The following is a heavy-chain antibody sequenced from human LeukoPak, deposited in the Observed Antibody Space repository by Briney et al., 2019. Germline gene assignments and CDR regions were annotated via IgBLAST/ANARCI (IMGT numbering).Heavy chain of an antibody. V-gene: IGHV3-48*01. D-gene: IGHD3-3*01. Sequence: GGPLRLSCAASGFNYSSYTMNWVRQAPGMGLEWLSYISARRDITYYADSVKGRFTISRDNAKNSLYLQMNSLRAEDTAVYYCVRGSLASGVVVYYYYYLDVWGKGTTVTVSS. J-gene: IGHJ6*03. CDR3: VRGSLASGVVVYYYYYLDV. CDR2: ISARRDIT. CDR1: GFNYSSYT.